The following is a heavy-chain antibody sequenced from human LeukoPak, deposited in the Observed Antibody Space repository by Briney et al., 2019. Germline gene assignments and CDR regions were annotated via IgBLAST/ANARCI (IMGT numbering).Heavy chain of an antibody. J-gene: IGHJ4*02. D-gene: IGHD6-19*01. CDR3: ARRPGIAVAEYYFDY. CDR1: GGSISSSSYC. V-gene: IGHV4-39*01. CDR2: IYYSGST. Sequence: SETLSLTCTVSGGSISSSSYCWGWIRQPPGKGLEWIGSIYYSGSTYYNPSLKSRVTISVDTSKNQFSLKLSSVTAADTAVYYCARRPGIAVAEYYFDYWGQGTLVTVSS.